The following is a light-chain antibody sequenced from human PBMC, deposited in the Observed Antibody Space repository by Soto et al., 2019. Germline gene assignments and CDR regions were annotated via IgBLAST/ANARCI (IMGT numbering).Light chain of an antibody. CDR1: SSDIGGYNY. Sequence: QSVLTQPASVSGSPGQSITISCIRTSSDIGGYNYVSWYQQHPGNAPNLMVFDVSDRPSGVSNRFSGSKSGNTAPLTISGLQAEDEADYYCSSYTTSSFYVFGTGTKVNVL. CDR3: SSYTTSSFYV. CDR2: DVS. V-gene: IGLV2-14*03. J-gene: IGLJ1*01.